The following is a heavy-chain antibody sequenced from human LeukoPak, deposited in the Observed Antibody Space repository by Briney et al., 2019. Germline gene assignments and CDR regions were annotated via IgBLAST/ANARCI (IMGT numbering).Heavy chain of an antibody. J-gene: IGHJ4*02. V-gene: IGHV3-33*03. CDR1: GFTFSGYG. CDR2: IWFDGSNK. CDR3: AKATYSTSPGYYFDY. D-gene: IGHD6-13*01. Sequence: GGSLRLSCAASGFTFSGYGMHWVRQAPGKGLEWVAVIWFDGSNKYYGDSVKGRFTISRDNAKNSLYLQMNSLRVEDTALYFCAKATYSTSPGYYFDYWGQGTLVTVSS.